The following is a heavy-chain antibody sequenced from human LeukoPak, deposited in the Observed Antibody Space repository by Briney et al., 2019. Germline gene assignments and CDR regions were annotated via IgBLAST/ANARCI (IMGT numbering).Heavy chain of an antibody. J-gene: IGHJ5*02. CDR3: ARGIDSSSWYPADAVWFDP. D-gene: IGHD6-13*01. Sequence: ASVKVSCKASGYTFTGYYMHWVRQAPGQGLEWMGWINPNSGGTNYAQKFQGRVTMTRDTSISTAYMELSRLRSDDTAVYYCARGIDSSSWYPADAVWFDPWGQGTLVTVSS. V-gene: IGHV1-2*02. CDR1: GYTFTGYY. CDR2: INPNSGGT.